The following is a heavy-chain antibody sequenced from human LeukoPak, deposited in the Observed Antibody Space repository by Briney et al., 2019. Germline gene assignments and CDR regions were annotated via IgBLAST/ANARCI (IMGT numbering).Heavy chain of an antibody. CDR1: GGSFSGYY. CDR2: INHSGST. D-gene: IGHD6-13*01. J-gene: IGHJ6*02. CDR3: ARVWGHSSSWYYSYYGMDV. V-gene: IGHV4-34*01. Sequence: TSSETLSLTCAVYGGSFSGYYWSWIRQPPGKGLEWIGEINHSGSTNYNPSLKSRVTISADTSKNQFSLKLSSVTAADTAVYYCARVWGHSSSWYYSYYGMDVWGQGTTVTVSS.